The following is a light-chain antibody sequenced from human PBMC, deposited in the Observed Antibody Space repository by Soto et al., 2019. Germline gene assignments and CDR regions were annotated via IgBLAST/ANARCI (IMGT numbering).Light chain of an antibody. Sequence: DIQMTQSPSSLSASVGDRVTITCRASQSISSYLNWYQQKPGQAPKLLMYAASSLQSGVPSRFSGSGSGTDFTLTISSLQPEDFATYYCQQSYSTPLIFTFGPGTKVDIK. CDR1: QSISSY. J-gene: IGKJ3*01. V-gene: IGKV1-39*01. CDR3: QQSYSTPLIFT. CDR2: AAS.